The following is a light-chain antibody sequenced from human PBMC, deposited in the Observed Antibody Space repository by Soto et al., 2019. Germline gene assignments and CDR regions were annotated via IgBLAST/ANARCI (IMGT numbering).Light chain of an antibody. J-gene: IGKJ1*01. V-gene: IGKV3-20*01. Sequence: ETVLTQSPGTLSLSPGEGATLSCRASQSVSSNLAWYQQTPGQAPRLLIYGASNRATGIPDRFSGSGSGTDFTLTISRLEPEDFAVYYCQQYGSSGTFGQGTKGDIK. CDR3: QQYGSSGT. CDR1: QSVSSN. CDR2: GAS.